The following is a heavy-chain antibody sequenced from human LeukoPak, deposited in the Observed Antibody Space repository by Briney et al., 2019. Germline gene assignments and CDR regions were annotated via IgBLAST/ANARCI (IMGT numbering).Heavy chain of an antibody. Sequence: PGGSLRLSCAASGFTFSSYAMHWVRQAPGKGLEWVAVISYDGSNKYYADSVKGRFTISRDNSKNTLYLQMNSLRAEDTAVYYCARARPQYARYYYYMDVWGKGTTVTVSS. CDR1: GFTFSSYA. CDR2: ISYDGSNK. V-gene: IGHV3-30*04. J-gene: IGHJ6*03. CDR3: ARARPQYARYYYYMDV.